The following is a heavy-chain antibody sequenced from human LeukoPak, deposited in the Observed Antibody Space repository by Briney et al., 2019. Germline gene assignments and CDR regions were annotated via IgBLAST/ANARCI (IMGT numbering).Heavy chain of an antibody. CDR1: GGSISSSSYY. Sequence: SETLSLTCTVSGGSISSSSYYWGWIRQPPGKGLEWIGSIYYSGSTYYDPSLKSRVTISVDTSKNQFSLKLSSVTAADTAVYYCASMEPDYDILTGYYTHWGQGTLVTVSS. D-gene: IGHD3-9*01. V-gene: IGHV4-39*01. J-gene: IGHJ4*02. CDR3: ASMEPDYDILTGYYTH. CDR2: IYYSGST.